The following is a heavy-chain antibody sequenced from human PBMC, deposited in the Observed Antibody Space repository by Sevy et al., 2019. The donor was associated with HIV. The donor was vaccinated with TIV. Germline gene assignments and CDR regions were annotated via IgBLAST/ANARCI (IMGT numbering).Heavy chain of an antibody. V-gene: IGHV3-23*01. Sequence: GGSLRLSCKPSGFTFTSYAMSWVRQAPGKGLEWVSTIYGSGGATYYADSVKGRFPISRDNSKNTLYLQMNSLRIEDTAVYYCAGGRYDSSGSFDAFDIWGQGTMVTVS. CDR3: AGGRYDSSGSFDAFDI. CDR1: GFTFTSYA. CDR2: IYGSGGAT. J-gene: IGHJ3*02. D-gene: IGHD3-22*01.